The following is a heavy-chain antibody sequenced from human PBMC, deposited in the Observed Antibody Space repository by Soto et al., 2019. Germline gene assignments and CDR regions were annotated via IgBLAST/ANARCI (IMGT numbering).Heavy chain of an antibody. Sequence: GGSLRLSCGASGFTFNNYAMNWVRQAPGKGLEWVSAISGSGGSTYYADSVEGRFTISRDNSKDTLYLQMHSLRAEDTAVYFCAKDAEQLVPIYFDYWGQGTLVTVSS. D-gene: IGHD6-6*01. V-gene: IGHV3-23*01. CDR3: AKDAEQLVPIYFDY. CDR1: GFTFNNYA. CDR2: ISGSGGST. J-gene: IGHJ4*02.